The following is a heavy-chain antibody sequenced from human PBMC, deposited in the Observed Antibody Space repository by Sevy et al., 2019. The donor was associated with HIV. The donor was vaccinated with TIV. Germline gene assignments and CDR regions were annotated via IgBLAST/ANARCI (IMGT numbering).Heavy chain of an antibody. D-gene: IGHD6-13*01. CDR1: GFTFNSYA. J-gene: IGHJ4*02. V-gene: IGHV3-23*01. CDR2: ISGSGGST. CDR3: ARIYGSSWYLDY. Sequence: GGSLRLSCAASGFTFNSYAMSWVRQAPGKGLEWVSAISGSGGSTYYADSVKGRFTISRDNSKNTLYLQMNSLRAEDTAVYYCARIYGSSWYLDYWGQGTLVTVSS.